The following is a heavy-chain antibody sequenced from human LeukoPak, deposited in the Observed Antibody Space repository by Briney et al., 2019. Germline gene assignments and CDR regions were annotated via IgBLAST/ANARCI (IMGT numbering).Heavy chain of an antibody. V-gene: IGHV1-18*01. Sequence: GASVKVSCKASGYTSTSYGISWVRQAPGQGRGWWGGISAYNGNTNYAQKLQGRVTMTTDTSTSTAYMELRSLRSDDTAVYYCARDENNYGGLFGYWGQGTLVTVSS. CDR2: ISAYNGNT. D-gene: IGHD4-23*01. J-gene: IGHJ4*02. CDR3: ARDENNYGGLFGY. CDR1: GYTSTSYG.